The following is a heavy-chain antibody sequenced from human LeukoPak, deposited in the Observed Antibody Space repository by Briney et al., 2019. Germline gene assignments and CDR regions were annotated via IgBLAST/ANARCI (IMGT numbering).Heavy chain of an antibody. D-gene: IGHD2-8*01. CDR1: GFSFSSYG. CDR2: ISYDGSNK. J-gene: IGHJ3*02. V-gene: IGHV3-30*03. Sequence: GGSLRLSCAASGFSFSSYGMHWVRQAPGKGPEWVAVISYDGSNKYYADSVKGRFTISRDNSKNTLYLQMNSLRAEDTAMYYCARDRLTNDAFDIWGQGTMVTVSS. CDR3: ARDRLTNDAFDI.